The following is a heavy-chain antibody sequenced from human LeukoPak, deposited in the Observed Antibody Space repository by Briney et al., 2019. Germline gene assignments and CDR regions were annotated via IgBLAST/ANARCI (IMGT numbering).Heavy chain of an antibody. CDR3: AKLYCSSSSCSRGGYFDY. Sequence: GGSLRLSCAASGFTFSSYAMSWVRQAPGKGLEWVSIISGIGGITYYPDSVKGRFTISRDNSKNTLYLQMNSLRAEDTAVYYCAKLYCSSSSCSRGGYFDYWGRGTLVTVSS. J-gene: IGHJ4*02. D-gene: IGHD2-2*01. V-gene: IGHV3-23*01. CDR1: GFTFSSYA. CDR2: ISGIGGIT.